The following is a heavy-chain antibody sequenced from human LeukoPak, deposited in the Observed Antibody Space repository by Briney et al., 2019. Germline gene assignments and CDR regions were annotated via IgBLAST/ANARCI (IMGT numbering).Heavy chain of an antibody. CDR3: VAGDFDY. CDR2: MTNVGRGT. J-gene: IGHJ4*02. D-gene: IGHD2-8*02. V-gene: IGHV3-74*01. Sequence: GGPLRLPCEASGLTFSSHWMHWVRQAPGKGLVWVSRMTNVGRGTPYADSVRVRFTISRDNDKNMVYLQVNSLSAKDTAVYYCVAGDFDYWVQGALVTVSS. CDR1: GLTFSSHW.